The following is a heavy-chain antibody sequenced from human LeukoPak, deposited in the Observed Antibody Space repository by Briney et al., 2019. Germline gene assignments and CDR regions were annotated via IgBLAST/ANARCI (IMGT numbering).Heavy chain of an antibody. J-gene: IGHJ5*02. CDR3: ARGFRWFDL. CDR1: GYTFTDYW. V-gene: IGHV5-51*01. CDR2: ISPGDSHT. Sequence: GDSLKISCKGSGYTFTDYWIGWVRQMPGKGLEWMGIISPGDSHTRYSPSFQGQVTISADKSINTAYLQWSSLKASDTAMYYCARGFRWFDLWGQGTLVTVSS. D-gene: IGHD2-21*01.